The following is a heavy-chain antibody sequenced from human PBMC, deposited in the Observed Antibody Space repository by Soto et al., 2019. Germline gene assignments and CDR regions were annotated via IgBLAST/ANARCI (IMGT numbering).Heavy chain of an antibody. Sequence: ASVKLYCKASGYTFTGYYMHWVRQAPRQGLEWMGWINPNSGGTNYAQKFQGWVTMTRDTSISTAYMELSRLRSGDTAVYYCARGRLMTTVTTHFDYWGQGTLVTVSS. D-gene: IGHD4-4*01. J-gene: IGHJ4*02. V-gene: IGHV1-2*04. CDR2: INPNSGGT. CDR3: ARGRLMTTVTTHFDY. CDR1: GYTFTGYY.